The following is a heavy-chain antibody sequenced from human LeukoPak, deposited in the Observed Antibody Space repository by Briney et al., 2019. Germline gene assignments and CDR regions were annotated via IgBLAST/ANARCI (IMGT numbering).Heavy chain of an antibody. CDR2: IYYSGST. CDR3: ARDKVTGRGYDFWSGYYGDAFDI. J-gene: IGHJ3*02. Sequence: PSQTLSLTCTVSGGSISSGGYYWSWIRQHPGKGLEWIGYIYYSGSTYYNPSLKSRVTISVDTSKNQFSLKLSSVTAADTAVYYCARDKVTGRGYDFWSGYYGDAFDIWGQGTMVTVSS. D-gene: IGHD3-3*01. V-gene: IGHV4-30-4*08. CDR1: GGSISSGGYY.